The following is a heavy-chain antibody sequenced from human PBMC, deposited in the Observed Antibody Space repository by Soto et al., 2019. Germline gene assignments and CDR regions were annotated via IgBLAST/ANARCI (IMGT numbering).Heavy chain of an antibody. Sequence: QVQLQESGPGLVKPSQTLSLTCTVSGGSISSGDYYWSWIRQPPGKGLEWIGYIYYSGSTYYNPSLKSRVTLSVDTSKNQFPLKLSAVTAADTAVYYCAREPSRARDYYDSSEGKDYFDYWGQGTLVTVSS. D-gene: IGHD3-22*01. V-gene: IGHV4-30-4*01. CDR3: AREPSRARDYYDSSEGKDYFDY. J-gene: IGHJ4*02. CDR1: GGSISSGDYY. CDR2: IYYSGST.